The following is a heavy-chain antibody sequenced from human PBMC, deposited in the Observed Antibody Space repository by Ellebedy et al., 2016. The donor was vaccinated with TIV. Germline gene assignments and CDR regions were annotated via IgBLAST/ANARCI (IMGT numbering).Heavy chain of an antibody. CDR3: ARDPDSSGWRADAFDI. Sequence: PGGSLRLSCAASGFTFSSYAMHWVRQAPGKGLEWVAVISYDGSNKYCADSVKGRFTISRDNSKNTLYLQMNSLRAEDTAVYYCARDPDSSGWRADAFDIWGQGTMVTVSS. J-gene: IGHJ3*02. CDR2: ISYDGSNK. V-gene: IGHV3-30-3*01. D-gene: IGHD6-19*01. CDR1: GFTFSSYA.